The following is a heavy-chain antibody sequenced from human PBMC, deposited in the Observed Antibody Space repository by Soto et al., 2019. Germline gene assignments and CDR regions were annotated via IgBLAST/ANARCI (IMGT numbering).Heavy chain of an antibody. CDR1: GYTFTSYD. D-gene: IGHD6-19*01. CDR3: ARDRIAVAGSYWFDP. J-gene: IGHJ5*02. Sequence: GASVKVSCKASGYTFTSYDINWVRQATGQGLEWMGWMNPNSGNTGYAQKFQGRVTMTRNTSTSTAYMGLSSLRSEDTAVYYCARDRIAVAGSYWFDPWGQGTLVTVSS. V-gene: IGHV1-8*01. CDR2: MNPNSGNT.